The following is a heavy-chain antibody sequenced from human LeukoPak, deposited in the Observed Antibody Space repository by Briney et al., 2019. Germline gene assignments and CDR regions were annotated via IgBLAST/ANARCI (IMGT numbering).Heavy chain of an antibody. D-gene: IGHD2-2*01. CDR2: INPNNGDT. CDR3: VRDGYCSRSNCLWAGWFDP. J-gene: IGHJ5*02. V-gene: IGHV1-2*02. CDR1: GYIFTAYF. Sequence: ASVKVSCKASGYIFTAYFIHWVRQAPGQGLEWMGWINPNNGDTKYAQKFQGRITMTRDSSLSTAYMELSSLRSDDTAVYYCVRDGYCSRSNCLWAGWFDPWGQGTLLTVS.